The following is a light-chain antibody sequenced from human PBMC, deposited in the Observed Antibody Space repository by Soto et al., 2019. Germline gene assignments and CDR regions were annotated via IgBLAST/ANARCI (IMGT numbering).Light chain of an antibody. Sequence: QSALTQPASVSGSPGQSITISCTGSNSDIGAYDYVSWYQQHPGKAPKLMIYEVSKRPSGVPDRFSGSKSGNTASLTVSGLQVEDEADYYCSSFEASNNLLFGGGTKVTVL. CDR1: NSDIGAYDY. CDR3: SSFEASNNLL. CDR2: EVS. V-gene: IGLV2-8*01. J-gene: IGLJ2*01.